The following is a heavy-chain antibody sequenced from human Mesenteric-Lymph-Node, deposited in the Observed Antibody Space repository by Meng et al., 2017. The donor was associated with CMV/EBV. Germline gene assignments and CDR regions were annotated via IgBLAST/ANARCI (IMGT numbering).Heavy chain of an antibody. J-gene: IGHJ4*02. Sequence: SCKASGYTFTRFDIDWVRQAPGQGLEWMGWMTPDSGNTNYAQKFQGRVTMTRDTSTNTAYMELSSLTFEDTAVYYCARGPHRDWLYYWGQGTLVTVSS. CDR3: ARGPHRDWLYY. D-gene: IGHD3-9*01. CDR2: MTPDSGNT. V-gene: IGHV1-8*01. CDR1: GYTFTRFD.